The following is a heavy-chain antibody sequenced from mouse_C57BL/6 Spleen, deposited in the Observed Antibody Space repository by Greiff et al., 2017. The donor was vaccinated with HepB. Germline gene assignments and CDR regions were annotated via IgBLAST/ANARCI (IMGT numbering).Heavy chain of an antibody. CDR2: IDPANGNT. CDR3: ARGDYGSSFLYYFDY. J-gene: IGHJ2*01. Sequence: EVKLQESVAELVRPGASVKLSCTASGFNIKNTYMHWVKQRPEQGLEWIGRIDPANGNTKYAPKFQGKATITADTSSNTAYLQLSSLTSEDTAIYYCARGDYGSSFLYYFDYWGQGTTLTVSS. D-gene: IGHD1-1*01. V-gene: IGHV14-3*01. CDR1: GFNIKNTY.